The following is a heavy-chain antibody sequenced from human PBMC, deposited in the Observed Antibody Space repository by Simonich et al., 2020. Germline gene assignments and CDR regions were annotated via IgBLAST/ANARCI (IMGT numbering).Heavy chain of an antibody. CDR1: GYTFNGYY. Sequence: QVQLVQSGAEVKKPGASVKVSCKASGYTFNGYYMHWVRQAPGQGLGWMGWNNPNRGGTNYAQKFQGRVTMTRDTSISTAYMELSRLRSNDTAVYYCARVRFEAFDIWGQGTMVTVSS. V-gene: IGHV1-2*02. J-gene: IGHJ3*02. CDR3: ARVRFEAFDI. CDR2: NNPNRGGT.